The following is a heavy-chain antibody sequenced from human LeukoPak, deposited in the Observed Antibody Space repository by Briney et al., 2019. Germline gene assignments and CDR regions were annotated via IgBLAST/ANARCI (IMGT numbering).Heavy chain of an antibody. CDR3: AKPYCSGGRCYFYYGMDV. CDR2: VSANAYST. J-gene: IGHJ6*02. Sequence: GGSLRLSCAASGFTFSTYAMTWVRQAPGKGLEWVSTVSANAYSTYYADSVKGRFTISRDNSKNTLYLQMNSLRAEDTAVHYCAKPYCSGGRCYFYYGMDVWGQGTTVTVSS. CDR1: GFTFSTYA. V-gene: IGHV3-23*01. D-gene: IGHD2-15*01.